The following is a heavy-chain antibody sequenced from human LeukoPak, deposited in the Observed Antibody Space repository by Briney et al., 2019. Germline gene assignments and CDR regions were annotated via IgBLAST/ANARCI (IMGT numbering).Heavy chain of an antibody. Sequence: ASETLSLTCTVSGGSISSGGYYWSWIRQHPGKGLEWIGYIYYSGSTYYNPSLKSRVTISVDTSKNQFSLKLSSVTAADTAVYYCASLRRNGDYRTIDYWGQGTLVTVSS. J-gene: IGHJ4*02. CDR2: IYYSGST. CDR3: ASLRRNGDYRTIDY. D-gene: IGHD4-17*01. V-gene: IGHV4-31*03. CDR1: GGSISSGGYY.